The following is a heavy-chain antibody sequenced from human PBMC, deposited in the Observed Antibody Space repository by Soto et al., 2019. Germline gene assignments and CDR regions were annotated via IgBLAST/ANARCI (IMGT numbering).Heavy chain of an antibody. V-gene: IGHV3-23*01. D-gene: IGHD3-3*01. CDR2: ISGSGGST. J-gene: IGHJ5*02. Sequence: PGGSLRLSCAASGFTFSSYAMSWVRQAPGKGLEWVSAISGSGGSTYYADSVKGRFTISRDNSKNTLYLQMNSLRAEDTAVYYCAKSAVFGSFEENWFDPWGQGTLVTVSS. CDR3: AKSAVFGSFEENWFDP. CDR1: GFTFSSYA.